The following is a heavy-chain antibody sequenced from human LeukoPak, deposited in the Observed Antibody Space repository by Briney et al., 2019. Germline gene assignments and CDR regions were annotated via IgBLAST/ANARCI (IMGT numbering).Heavy chain of an antibody. CDR1: GFTFSSYS. D-gene: IGHD2-15*01. CDR2: ITSSSSII. CDR3: AKYGVVVVANSHFDY. Sequence: GGSLRLSCAASGFTFSSYSMNWVRQAPGKGLEWVSYITSSSSIIYYSDSVKGRFTISRDDAKNSLYLQMNSLRVEDMAVYYCAKYGVVVVANSHFDYWGQGSLVTVSS. J-gene: IGHJ4*02. V-gene: IGHV3-48*01.